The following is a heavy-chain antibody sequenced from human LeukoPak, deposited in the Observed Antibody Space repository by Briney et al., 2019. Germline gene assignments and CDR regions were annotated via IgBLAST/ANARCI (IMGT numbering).Heavy chain of an antibody. V-gene: IGHV4-59*08. CDR2: IYYSGST. Sequence: SETLSLTCTVSGGSISNYYWSWIRQPPGKGLEWIGYIYYSGSTNYNPSLKSRVTISVDTSKNHFSLKLSSVTAADTAVYYCARVTATGYDFDYWGQGTLVTVSS. D-gene: IGHD5-12*01. CDR3: ARVTATGYDFDY. CDR1: GGSISNYY. J-gene: IGHJ4*02.